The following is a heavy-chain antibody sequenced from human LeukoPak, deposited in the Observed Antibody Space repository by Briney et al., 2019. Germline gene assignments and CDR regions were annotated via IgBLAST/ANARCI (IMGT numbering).Heavy chain of an antibody. CDR3: ATRGSGSHGGAFDP. CDR1: GYTFTSYG. J-gene: IGHJ5*02. Sequence: ASVKVSCKASGYTFTSYGNSWVRQAPGQGLEWMGWISAYNGNTNYAQKLQGRVTMTTDTSTSTAYMELSSLRSEDTAVYYCATRGSGSHGGAFDPWGQGTLVTVSS. CDR2: ISAYNGNT. D-gene: IGHD1-26*01. V-gene: IGHV1-18*01.